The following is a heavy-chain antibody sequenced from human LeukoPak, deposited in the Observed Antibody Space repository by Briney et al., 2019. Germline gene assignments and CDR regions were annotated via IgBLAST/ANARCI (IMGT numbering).Heavy chain of an antibody. Sequence: GGSLRLSCAASGFTFSSYAMSWVRQAPGKGLEWVSAISGSGGSTYYADSVKGRFTISRDISKNTLYLQMNSLRAEDTAVYYCATDIATLSYYYGIDAWGQGTTVTVSS. CDR2: ISGSGGST. CDR1: GFTFSSYA. V-gene: IGHV3-23*01. J-gene: IGHJ6*02. CDR3: ATDIATLSYYYGIDA. D-gene: IGHD2-21*01.